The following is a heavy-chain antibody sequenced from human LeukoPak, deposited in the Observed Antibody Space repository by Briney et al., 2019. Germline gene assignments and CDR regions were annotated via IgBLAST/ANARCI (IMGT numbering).Heavy chain of an antibody. J-gene: IGHJ4*02. CDR1: GFTFSNYV. D-gene: IGHD2-21*02. Sequence: SGGSLRLSCAASGFTFSNYVMSWVRQAPGRGLEWVSAISASGSSTYHADSAKGRFTTSRDNSKNTLYLQMNCLRAEDTAIYYCAKVCGANCYYPDYWGQGAQVTVSS. CDR3: AKVCGANCYYPDY. V-gene: IGHV3-23*01. CDR2: ISASGSST.